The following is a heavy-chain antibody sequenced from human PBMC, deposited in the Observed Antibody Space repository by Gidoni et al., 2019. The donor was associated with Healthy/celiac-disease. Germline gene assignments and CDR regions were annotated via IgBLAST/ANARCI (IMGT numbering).Heavy chain of an antibody. Sequence: EVQLVESGGGLVQPGGFLRLSGAASGFTSRCYSMHWVRQAPGQGLEYVSAISSNGGSTYYANSVKGRFTISRDNSKNTLYLQMGSLRAEDMAVYYCARVYGNLYYYYGMDVWGQGTTVTVSS. V-gene: IGHV3-64*01. J-gene: IGHJ6*02. CDR2: ISSNGGST. D-gene: IGHD4-4*01. CDR1: GFTSRCYS. CDR3: ARVYGNLYYYYGMDV.